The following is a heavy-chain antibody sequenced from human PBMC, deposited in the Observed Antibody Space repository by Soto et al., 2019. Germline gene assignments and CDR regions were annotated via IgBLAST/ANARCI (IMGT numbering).Heavy chain of an antibody. Sequence: PGGSLRLSCSASGFTFSTYWTSWVRQAPGKGLEWVANIKQDGSEKYYVDSVRGRFTISRDTAKNSLYLQMNSLRAEDTAVYYCARAYYYDSSGFSPGGYWGQGTLVIVSS. V-gene: IGHV3-7*01. CDR3: ARAYYYDSSGFSPGGY. J-gene: IGHJ4*02. CDR2: IKQDGSEK. D-gene: IGHD3-22*01. CDR1: GFTFSTYW.